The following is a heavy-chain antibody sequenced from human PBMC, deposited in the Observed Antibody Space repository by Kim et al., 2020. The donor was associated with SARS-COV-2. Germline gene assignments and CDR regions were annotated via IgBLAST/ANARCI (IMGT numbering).Heavy chain of an antibody. D-gene: IGHD1-26*01. Sequence: ADSGEGRFTISRGNSKNTLYVERNSLRAEDTAVYYCARVASGSYKGRFDYWGQGTLVTVSS. J-gene: IGHJ4*02. CDR3: ARVASGSYKGRFDY. V-gene: IGHV3-30*01.